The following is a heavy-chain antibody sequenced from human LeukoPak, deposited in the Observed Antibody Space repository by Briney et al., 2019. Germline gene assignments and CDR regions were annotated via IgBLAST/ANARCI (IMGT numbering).Heavy chain of an antibody. J-gene: IGHJ4*02. Sequence: GGSLRLSCAASGFTFSSYGMHWVRRAPGKGLEWVAFIRYDGSNKYYADSVKGRFTISRDNSKNMLYLQMNSLGTEDTAVYYCAKDRWGAVASFDYWGQGTLVTVSS. CDR3: AKDRWGAVASFDY. D-gene: IGHD6-19*01. CDR1: GFTFSSYG. V-gene: IGHV3-30*02. CDR2: IRYDGSNK.